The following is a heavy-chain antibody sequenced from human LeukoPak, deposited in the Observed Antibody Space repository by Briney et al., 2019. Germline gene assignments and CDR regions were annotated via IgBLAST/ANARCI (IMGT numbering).Heavy chain of an antibody. CDR1: GFTFSSYG. Sequence: GGSLRLSCAASGFTFSSYGMHWVRQAPGKGLEWVAFIRYDGSNKYYADSVKGRFTISRDNSKKTLYLQMNSLKTEDTAVYYCTTHGFGSVWNPTDYWGQGTLVTVSS. CDR3: TTHGFGSVWNPTDY. V-gene: IGHV3-30*02. J-gene: IGHJ4*02. CDR2: IRYDGSNK. D-gene: IGHD6-19*01.